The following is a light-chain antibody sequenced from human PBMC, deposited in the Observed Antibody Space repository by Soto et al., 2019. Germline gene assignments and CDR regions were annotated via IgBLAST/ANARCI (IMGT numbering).Light chain of an antibody. CDR2: SAS. J-gene: IGKJ4*01. V-gene: IGKV3-20*01. CDR3: QQYGSSPLT. Sequence: EIVLSQSPATLSVSPGESATLSCRASQSVSSSLAWYQQKPGQAPRLLIYSASTRATGTPARFSGSGSGTDFTLTISRLEPEDFAVYYCQQYGSSPLTFGGGTKVDIK. CDR1: QSVSSS.